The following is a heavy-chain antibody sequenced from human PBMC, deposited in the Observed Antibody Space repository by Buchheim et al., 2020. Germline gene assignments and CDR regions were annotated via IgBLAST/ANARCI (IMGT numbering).Heavy chain of an antibody. V-gene: IGHV4-39*01. CDR2: VFYSGNT. Sequence: QVQLQESGPGLVKPSETLSLTCTVSGGSISDSHYYWGWIRQHPGKGLEWIGNVFYSGNTYYNPSLKSRLTISVDTSNNQFSLKLSSVTAADTALYFCARTPYFSDSSGYSHWGLGTL. D-gene: IGHD3-22*01. CDR3: ARTPYFSDSSGYSH. CDR1: GGSISDSHYY. J-gene: IGHJ4*02.